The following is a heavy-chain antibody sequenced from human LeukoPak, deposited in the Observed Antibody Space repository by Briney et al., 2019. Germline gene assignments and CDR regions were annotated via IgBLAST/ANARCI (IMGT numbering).Heavy chain of an antibody. CDR3: ARNDGYTWGIFDY. CDR2: IYPGDSDT. J-gene: IGHJ4*02. CDR1: GYIFTNYW. D-gene: IGHD5-24*01. Sequence: GESLKISCRGSGYIFTNYWIGWVRQMPGKGLEWMGIIYPGDSDTRYSPSFQGQATISADKSISTAYLQWSSLKASDTAMYYCARNDGYTWGIFDYWGQGTLVTVSS. V-gene: IGHV5-51*01.